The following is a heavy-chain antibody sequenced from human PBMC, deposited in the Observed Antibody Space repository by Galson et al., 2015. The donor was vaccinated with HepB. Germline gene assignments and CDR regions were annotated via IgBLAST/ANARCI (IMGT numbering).Heavy chain of an antibody. V-gene: IGHV3-23*01. Sequence: SLRLSCAASGVPFSTYTMSWVRQAPGKGLEWVSAISGSGGTTYYADSVRGRFTIPRDNTKRTLYLQMNRLRGEDTALYYRAKDRNSTSPGTYGMDVWGQGTTVTVFS. J-gene: IGHJ6*02. CDR1: GVPFSTYT. CDR3: AKDRNSTSPGTYGMDV. D-gene: IGHD6-6*01. CDR2: ISGSGGTT.